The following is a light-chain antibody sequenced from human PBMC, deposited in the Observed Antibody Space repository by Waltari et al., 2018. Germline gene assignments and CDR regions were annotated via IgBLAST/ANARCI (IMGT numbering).Light chain of an antibody. J-gene: IGKJ4*01. CDR2: WAS. Sequence: DIVMTQSPDSLAVSLGERATINCKSSQSVLYSSNNKNYLAWYQQKPGQPPKLLIYWASTRESGVPDRFSGSGSVTDFTLTISSLQAEDVAVYYCQQYYSTPLTFGGGTKVAIK. V-gene: IGKV4-1*01. CDR3: QQYYSTPLT. CDR1: QSVLYSSNNKNY.